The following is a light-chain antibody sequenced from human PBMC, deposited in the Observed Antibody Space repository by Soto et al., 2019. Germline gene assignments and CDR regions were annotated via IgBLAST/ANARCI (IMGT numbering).Light chain of an antibody. CDR1: QSVSSSY. J-gene: IGKJ1*01. Sequence: EIVLTQSPGTLSLSPGERATLSCRSSQSVSSSYLAWYQQKPGQAPRLLIYDVSSRATGIPDRFSGSGSGTYFSLTISRLEPEDFAVYSCPQYGSSPTFGQGTKVEIK. CDR2: DVS. CDR3: PQYGSSPT. V-gene: IGKV3-20*01.